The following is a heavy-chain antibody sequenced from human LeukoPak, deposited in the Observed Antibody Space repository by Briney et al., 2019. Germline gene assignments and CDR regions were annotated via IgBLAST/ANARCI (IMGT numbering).Heavy chain of an antibody. CDR1: GGSFSGYY. J-gene: IGHJ4*02. CDR3: ARGRKKMTYYYDSSGGYFDY. CDR2: INHSGST. Sequence: SETLSLTCAVYGGSFSGYYWRWIRQPPGKGPEWIGEINHSGSTNYNPSLKSRVTISVDTSKNQFSLKLSSVTAADTAVYYCARGRKKMTYYYDSSGGYFDYWGQGTLVTVSS. V-gene: IGHV4-34*01. D-gene: IGHD3-22*01.